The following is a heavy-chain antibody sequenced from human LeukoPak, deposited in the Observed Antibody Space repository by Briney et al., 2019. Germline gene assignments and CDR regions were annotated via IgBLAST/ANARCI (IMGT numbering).Heavy chain of an antibody. J-gene: IGHJ6*02. CDR3: ARDSVVRGAYYYYYGTDV. D-gene: IGHD3-10*01. CDR1: GFTFSSYS. Sequence: PGGSLRLSCAASGFTFSSYSMNWVRQAPGKGLEWVSSISSSSSYIYYADSVKGRFTISRDNAKNSLYLQMNSLRAEDTAVYYCARDSVVRGAYYYYYGTDVWGQGTTVTVSS. CDR2: ISSSSSYI. V-gene: IGHV3-21*01.